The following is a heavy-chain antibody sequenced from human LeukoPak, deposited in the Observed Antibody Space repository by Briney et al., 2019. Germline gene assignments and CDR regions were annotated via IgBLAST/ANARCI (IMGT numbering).Heavy chain of an antibody. J-gene: IGHJ4*02. V-gene: IGHV3-7*05. CDR2: INSDGSGQ. D-gene: IGHD3-22*01. CDR1: GFTFTSNW. Sequence: TGGSLRLSRAASGFTFTSNWMTWVRQAPGKGLEWVANINSDGSGQYYVDSVKGRFTISRDNAKNSLYLQINSLRSEDTAVYYCARQGITMIVVVEFDYWGQGTLVTVSS. CDR3: ARQGITMIVVVEFDY.